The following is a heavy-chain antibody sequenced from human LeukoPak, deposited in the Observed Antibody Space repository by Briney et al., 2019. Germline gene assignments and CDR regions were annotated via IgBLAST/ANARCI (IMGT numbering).Heavy chain of an antibody. CDR3: AKGRRDGYNYDY. V-gene: IGHV3-23*01. CDR1: GFTFSSYA. Sequence: GGSLRLSCAASGFTFSSYAMSWVRQAPGKGLEWVSAISAGGGSTYYAASVKGRFTISRDSSENTLYLQMNSLRAEDTAVYYCAKGRRDGYNYDYWGQGTPVTVSS. D-gene: IGHD5-24*01. J-gene: IGHJ4*02. CDR2: ISAGGGST.